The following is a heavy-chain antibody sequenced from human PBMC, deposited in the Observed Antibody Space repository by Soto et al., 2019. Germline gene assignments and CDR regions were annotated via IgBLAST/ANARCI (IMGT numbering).Heavy chain of an antibody. Sequence: SETLSLTCTVSGGSISSYYWSWIRQPPGKGLEWIGYIYYSGSTNYNPSLKSRVTISVDTSKNQFSLKLSSVTAADTAVYYCASGYYDSSRRRRHLGEFDYWGQGTLVTVSS. J-gene: IGHJ4*02. CDR3: ASGYYDSSRRRRHLGEFDY. CDR1: GGSISSYY. V-gene: IGHV4-59*01. CDR2: IYYSGST. D-gene: IGHD3-22*01.